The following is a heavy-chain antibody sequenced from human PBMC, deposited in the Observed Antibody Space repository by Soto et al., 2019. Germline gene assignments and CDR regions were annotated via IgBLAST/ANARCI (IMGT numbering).Heavy chain of an antibody. J-gene: IGHJ3*02. CDR2: IKRDGSDK. CDR1: GFTLSNFW. V-gene: IGHV3-7*04. Sequence: EVQLVESGGGLAPPGGSLRLSCEASGFTLSNFWMTWVRQVPGKGLEWVANIKRDGSDKNYVDSVRGRFTISRDNAQNSVYLQMNTLRAEDTALYYCARDWTYSSVLIYYDAFDIWGQGKMVTVSS. CDR3: ARDWTYSSVLIYYDAFDI. D-gene: IGHD2-21*01.